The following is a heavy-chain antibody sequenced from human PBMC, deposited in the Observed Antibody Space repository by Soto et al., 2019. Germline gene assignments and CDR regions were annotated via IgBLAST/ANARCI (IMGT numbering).Heavy chain of an antibody. CDR1: GFTFSTYS. J-gene: IGHJ6*02. CDR3: AREYTAWPLAYGLDV. Sequence: GGSLRLSCVVSGFTFSTYSINWVRQAPGKGLEWVSSISSRSDIYYADSVKGRFTISRDNAKNSVSLQMNSLRAEDTADYYCAREYTAWPLAYGLDVWGQGTTVTVSS. D-gene: IGHD2-2*02. CDR2: ISSRSDI. V-gene: IGHV3-21*01.